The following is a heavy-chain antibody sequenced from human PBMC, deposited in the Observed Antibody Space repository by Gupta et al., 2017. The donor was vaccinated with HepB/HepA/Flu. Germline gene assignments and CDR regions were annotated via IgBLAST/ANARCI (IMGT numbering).Heavy chain of an antibody. CDR2: ISGSGGST. V-gene: IGHV3-23*01. Sequence: EVQLLESGGGLVQPGGSLRLSCAASGFTFSSYAMSWVRQAPGKGLEWVSAISGSGGSTYYADSVKGRFTISRDNSKNTLYLQMNSLRAEDTAVYYCASITMVRGVIGWYGMDVWGQGTTVTVSS. CDR3: ASITMVRGVIGWYGMDV. J-gene: IGHJ6*02. D-gene: IGHD3-10*01. CDR1: GFTFSSYA.